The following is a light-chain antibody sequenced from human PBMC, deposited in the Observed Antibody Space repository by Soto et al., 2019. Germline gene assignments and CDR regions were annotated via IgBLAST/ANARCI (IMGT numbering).Light chain of an antibody. CDR2: WSS. V-gene: IGKV4-1*01. CDR3: QQYYSSPYT. J-gene: IGKJ2*01. CDR1: QTLLYSSNNKNY. Sequence: DIVMTQSPDSLAVSLGERATINCKSTQTLLYSSNNKNYLAWYQQKPGQPPKLLIYWSSTRESGVPDRFSGSGSGKDFTLTISSLQAEDVAVYYCQQYYSSPYTFGQGTKLEIK.